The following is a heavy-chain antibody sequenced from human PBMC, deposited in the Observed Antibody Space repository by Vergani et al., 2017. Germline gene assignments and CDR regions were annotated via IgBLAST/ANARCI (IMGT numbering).Heavy chain of an antibody. V-gene: IGHV1-8*01. Sequence: QVQLVQSGAEVKKPGASVKVSCKASGYTFTSYDINWVRQATGQGLEWMGWMNPNSGNTGYVQKFQGRVTMTRNTSISTAYMELSSLRSEDTAVYYCARAGYGSGSYYEYYFDYWGQGTLVTVSS. D-gene: IGHD3-10*01. CDR3: ARAGYGSGSYYEYYFDY. J-gene: IGHJ4*02. CDR2: MNPNSGNT. CDR1: GYTFTSYD.